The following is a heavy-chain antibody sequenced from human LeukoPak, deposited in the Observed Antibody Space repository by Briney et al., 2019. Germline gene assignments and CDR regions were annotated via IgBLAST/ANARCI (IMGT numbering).Heavy chain of an antibody. J-gene: IGHJ4*02. CDR1: GFTFSDYS. Sequence: GGSLRLSCAASGFTFSDYSMNWVRQAPGKGLEWVSSISSSSSYIYYADSVKGRFTISRDNAKNSLYLQMNSLRAEDTAVYYCAREEAAAKDYWGQGTLVTVSS. V-gene: IGHV3-21*01. CDR3: AREEAAAKDY. D-gene: IGHD6-13*01. CDR2: ISSSSSYI.